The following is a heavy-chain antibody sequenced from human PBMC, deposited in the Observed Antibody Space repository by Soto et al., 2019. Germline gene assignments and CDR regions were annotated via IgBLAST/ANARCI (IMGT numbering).Heavy chain of an antibody. Sequence: EVQLVESGGDLVQPGGSLRLTCVVSGLNFNNAWMNWVRQAPGKGLEWVANINPDGSAEGYVHSVRGRFAISRDNAKNSLYLQMNSLRADDTAVYYCGREKWLQPDYLGQGTLVTVSS. CDR3: GREKWLQPDY. CDR2: INPDGSAE. D-gene: IGHD5-12*01. V-gene: IGHV3-7*04. J-gene: IGHJ4*02. CDR1: GLNFNNAW.